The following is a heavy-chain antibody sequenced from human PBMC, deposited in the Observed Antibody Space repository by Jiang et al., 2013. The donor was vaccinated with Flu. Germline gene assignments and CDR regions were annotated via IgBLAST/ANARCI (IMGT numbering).Heavy chain of an antibody. J-gene: IGHJ3*02. CDR3: AKDLCGGDCYSLYAFDI. CDR1: GFTFSSYA. V-gene: IGHV3-23*01. CDR2: ISGSGGST. D-gene: IGHD2-21*02. Sequence: GFTFSSYAMSWVRQAPGKGLEWVSAISGSGGSTYYADSVKGRFTISRDNSKNTLYLQMNSLRAEDTAVYYCAKDLCGGDCYSLYAFDIWGQGTMVTVSS.